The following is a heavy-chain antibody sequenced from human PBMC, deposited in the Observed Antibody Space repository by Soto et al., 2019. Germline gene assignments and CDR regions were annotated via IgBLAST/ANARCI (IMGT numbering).Heavy chain of an antibody. V-gene: IGHV3-23*01. CDR3: ARDQSFTLVRGVLDY. CDR2: ISGSGGST. J-gene: IGHJ4*02. D-gene: IGHD3-10*01. Sequence: GGSLRLSCAASGFTFSSYAMSWVRQAPGKGLEWVSAISGSGGSTYYADSVKGRFTISRDSSKNTLYVQMNSLRAEDTAVYYCARDQSFTLVRGVLDYWGRGTLVTVSS. CDR1: GFTFSSYA.